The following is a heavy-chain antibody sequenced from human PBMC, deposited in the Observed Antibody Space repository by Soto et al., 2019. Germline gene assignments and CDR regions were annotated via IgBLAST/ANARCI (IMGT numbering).Heavy chain of an antibody. CDR2: INHSGST. Sequence: SETLSLTCAVYGGSFSGYYWSWIRQPPGKGLEWIGEINHSGSTNYNPSLKSRVTISVDTSKNQFSLKLSPVTAADTAVYYCARGRYYDFWSGYLTYYYYYGMDVWGQGTTVTVSS. J-gene: IGHJ6*02. V-gene: IGHV4-34*01. D-gene: IGHD3-3*01. CDR1: GGSFSGYY. CDR3: ARGRYYDFWSGYLTYYYYYGMDV.